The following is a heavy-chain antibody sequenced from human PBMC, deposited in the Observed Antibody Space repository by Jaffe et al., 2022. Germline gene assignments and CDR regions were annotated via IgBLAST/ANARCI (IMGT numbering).Heavy chain of an antibody. CDR3: ARAESSGYYDSDYFDY. V-gene: IGHV1-2*02. CDR1: GYTFTGYY. Sequence: QVQLVQSGAEVKKPGASVKVSCKASGYTFTGYYMHWVRQAPGQGLEWMGWINPNSGGTNYAQKFQGRVTMTRDTSISTAYMELSRLRSDDTAVYYCARAESSGYYDSDYFDYWGQGTLVTVSS. J-gene: IGHJ4*02. CDR2: INPNSGGT. D-gene: IGHD3-22*01.